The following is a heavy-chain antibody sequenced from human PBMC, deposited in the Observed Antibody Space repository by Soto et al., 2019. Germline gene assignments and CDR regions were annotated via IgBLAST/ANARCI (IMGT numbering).Heavy chain of an antibody. Sequence: SVKVSCKASGGTFSSYAISWVRQAPGQGLEWMGGIIPIFGTANYAQKFQGRVTITADESTSTAYMELSSLRSEDTAVYYCARIAVYYYYGMDVWGQGTTVTVSS. V-gene: IGHV1-69*13. J-gene: IGHJ6*02. CDR3: ARIAVYYYYGMDV. CDR2: IIPIFGTA. CDR1: GGTFSSYA.